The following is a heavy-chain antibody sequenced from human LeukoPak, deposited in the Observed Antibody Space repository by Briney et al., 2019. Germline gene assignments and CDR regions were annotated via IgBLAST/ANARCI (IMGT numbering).Heavy chain of an antibody. Sequence: GASVKVSCKASGYTFTGYYMHWVRQAPGQGLEWMGWINPNSGGTNYAQKFQRRVTMTRDTSISTAYMELSRLRSDDTAVYYCASCIAVAGTDDAFDIWGQGTMVTVSS. CDR3: ASCIAVAGTDDAFDI. J-gene: IGHJ3*02. CDR1: GYTFTGYY. V-gene: IGHV1-2*02. D-gene: IGHD6-19*01. CDR2: INPNSGGT.